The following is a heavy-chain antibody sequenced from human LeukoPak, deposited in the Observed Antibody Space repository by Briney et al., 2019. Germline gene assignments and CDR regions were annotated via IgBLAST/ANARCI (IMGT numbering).Heavy chain of an antibody. Sequence: GGSLRLSCAASGFTFSSYAMQWVRQAPGKGLEWVAVISYDGSNKYYADSVKGRFTISRDNSKNTLYLQMHSLRAEDTAVYYCARDAASSRGAFDIWGQGTMVTVSS. V-gene: IGHV3-30-3*01. CDR2: ISYDGSNK. CDR1: GFTFSSYA. J-gene: IGHJ3*02. CDR3: ARDAASSRGAFDI. D-gene: IGHD6-6*01.